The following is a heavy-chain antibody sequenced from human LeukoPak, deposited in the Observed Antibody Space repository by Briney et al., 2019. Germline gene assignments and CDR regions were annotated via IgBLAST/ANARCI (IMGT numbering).Heavy chain of an antibody. CDR2: IYPGDSDT. V-gene: IGHV5-51*01. D-gene: IGHD3-10*01. CDR1: GYSFTSYW. J-gene: IGHJ5*02. CDR3: ARGLSIGGYYGSGSTRWFDP. Sequence: GESLQISCQGSGYSFTSYWIGWVRQMPGKGLEWMGIIYPGDSDTRYSPSFQGQVTISADKSISTAYLQWSSLKASDTAMYYCARGLSIGGYYGSGSTRWFDPWGQGTLVTVSS.